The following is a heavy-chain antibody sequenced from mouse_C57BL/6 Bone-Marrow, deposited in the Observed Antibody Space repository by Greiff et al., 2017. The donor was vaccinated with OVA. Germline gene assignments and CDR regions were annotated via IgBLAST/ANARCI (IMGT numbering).Heavy chain of an antibody. CDR1: GFNIKDDY. CDR3: TTSSLAY. Sequence: VQLQQSGAELVRPGASVKLSCTASGFNIKDDYMHWVKQRPEQGLEWIGWIDPGNGDTEYASKFQGKATITADTSSNTAYLQLSSLTSEDTAVYYCTTSSLAYWGQGTLVTVSA. J-gene: IGHJ3*01. CDR2: IDPGNGDT. V-gene: IGHV14-4*01. D-gene: IGHD1-1*01.